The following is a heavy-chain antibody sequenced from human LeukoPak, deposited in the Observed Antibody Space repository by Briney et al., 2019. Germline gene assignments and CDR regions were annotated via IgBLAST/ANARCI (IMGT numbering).Heavy chain of an antibody. J-gene: IGHJ4*02. D-gene: IGHD2-8*01. CDR3: ARDGDCTNGVCQIDY. V-gene: IGHV3-53*01. CDR2: IYSGGST. Sequence: GGSLRLSCAASGFTASSNYMSWVRQAPGKGLEWVSVIYSGGSTYYADSVKGRFTISRDNSKNTLYLQMNSLRAEDTAVYYCARDGDCTNGVCQIDYWGQGTLVTVSS. CDR1: GFTASSNY.